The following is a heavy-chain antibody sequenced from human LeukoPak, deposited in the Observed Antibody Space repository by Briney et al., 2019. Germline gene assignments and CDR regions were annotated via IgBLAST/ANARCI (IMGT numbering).Heavy chain of an antibody. CDR2: IKSKTDGGTT. D-gene: IGHD6-6*01. CDR1: GFTFSNAW. V-gene: IGHV3-15*01. J-gene: IGHJ4*02. Sequence: GRSPRLPCAASGFTFSNAWMSWVRQAPGKGLEWVGRIKSKTDGGTTDYAAPVKGRFTISRDDSKNTLYLQMNSLKTEDTAVYYCTTTPYSSSNYWGQGTLVTVSS. CDR3: TTTPYSSSNY.